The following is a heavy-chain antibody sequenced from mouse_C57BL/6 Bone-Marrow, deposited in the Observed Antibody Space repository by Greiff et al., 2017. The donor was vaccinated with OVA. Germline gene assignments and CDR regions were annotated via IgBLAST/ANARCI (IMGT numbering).Heavy chain of an antibody. Sequence: EVQGVESGGGLVQPGGSLKLSCAASGFTFSDYGMAWVRQAPRKGPEWVAFISNLAYSIYSADPVTGRFTIARENAKNTLYLEMSSLRSDDTAMYYGARHSSGYYYAMDYWGQGTAVTVSS. CDR2: ISNLAYSI. V-gene: IGHV5-15*01. CDR1: GFTFSDYG. J-gene: IGHJ4*01. D-gene: IGHD3-2*02. CDR3: ARHSSGYYYAMDY.